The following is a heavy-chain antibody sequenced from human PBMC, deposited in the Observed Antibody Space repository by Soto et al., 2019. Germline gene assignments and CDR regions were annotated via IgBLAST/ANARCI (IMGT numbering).Heavy chain of an antibody. V-gene: IGHV1-3*01. CDR1: GYTFTSYA. Sequence: ASVKVSCKASGYTFTSYAMHWVRQVPGQRLEWMGWINAGNGNTKYSQKFQGRVTITRDTSASTAYMELSSLRSEDTAVYYCASPGGYYDILTGSRDYYYYYGMDVWGQGTTVTVSS. CDR3: ASPGGYYDILTGSRDYYYYYGMDV. J-gene: IGHJ6*02. CDR2: INAGNGNT. D-gene: IGHD3-9*01.